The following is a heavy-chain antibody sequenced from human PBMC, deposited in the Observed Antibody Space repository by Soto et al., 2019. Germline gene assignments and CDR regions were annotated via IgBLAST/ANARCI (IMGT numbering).Heavy chain of an antibody. D-gene: IGHD6-13*01. CDR3: AREVAADGTFREDVFDI. Sequence: ASVTVSCKASGYTFTSYGISWVRQAPGQGLEWMGRIIPIFTTTNYAQKFQGRVSMTADESTTTAYMELSSLKHDDTAVYYCAREVAADGTFREDVFDIWGQGTLVTVSS. J-gene: IGHJ3*02. CDR1: GYTFTSYG. V-gene: IGHV1-69*13. CDR2: IIPIFTTT.